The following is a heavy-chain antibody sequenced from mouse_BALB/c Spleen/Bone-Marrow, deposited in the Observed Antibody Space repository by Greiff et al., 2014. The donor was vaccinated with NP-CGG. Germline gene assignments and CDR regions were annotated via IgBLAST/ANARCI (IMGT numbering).Heavy chain of an antibody. CDR1: GFAFSSYD. D-gene: IGHD2-14*01. Sequence: EVMLVESGGGLVKPGGSLKLSCAASGFAFSSYDMSWVRQTPEKGLEWVAYISSGGGSTYYPDTVKGRFTISRDNAKNTLYLQMSSLKSEDTAMYYCARKVRYFDYWGQGTTLTVSS. V-gene: IGHV5-12-1*01. CDR2: ISSGGGST. J-gene: IGHJ2*01. CDR3: ARKVRYFDY.